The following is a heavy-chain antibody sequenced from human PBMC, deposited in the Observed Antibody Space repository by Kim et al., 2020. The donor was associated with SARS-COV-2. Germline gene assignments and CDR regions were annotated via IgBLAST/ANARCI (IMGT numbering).Heavy chain of an antibody. CDR3: ATTGACSF. Sequence: DGSDMYYVDSVKGRFTIYRDNAKNSLFLQMNSLRAEDTAIYYCATTGACSFWGQGALVTDSS. V-gene: IGHV3-7*01. J-gene: IGHJ4*02. CDR2: DGSDM. D-gene: IGHD7-27*01.